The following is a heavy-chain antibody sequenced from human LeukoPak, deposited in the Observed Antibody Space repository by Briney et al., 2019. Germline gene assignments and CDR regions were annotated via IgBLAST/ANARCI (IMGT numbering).Heavy chain of an antibody. CDR3: ASRIEQAFDI. D-gene: IGHD1-14*01. V-gene: IGHV1-46*01. CDR2: IDPTGGTT. CDR1: GYTFTNYY. J-gene: IGHJ3*02. Sequence: GASVKVSCKASGYTFTNYYIHWVRQAPGQGREWMGIIDPTGGTTSSAQKFQDRLTITRDTSTSTVYMELSSLRSGDTALYYCASRIEQAFDIWGQGTMVTVSS.